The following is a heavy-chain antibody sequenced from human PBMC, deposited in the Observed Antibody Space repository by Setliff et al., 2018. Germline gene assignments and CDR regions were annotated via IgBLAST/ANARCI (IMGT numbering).Heavy chain of an antibody. CDR3: AREVWNIYDNDNSWSGYSDH. D-gene: IGHD3-3*01. V-gene: IGHV3-7*03. CDR1: GFTFSDSW. CDR2: INQDGSDK. J-gene: IGHJ4*02. Sequence: GGSLRLSCAASGFTFSDSWMSWVRQAPGKGLEWVANINQDGSDKYHADSLKGRFTISRDNAKDSLYLQMNSLRAEDTALYYCAREVWNIYDNDNSWSGYSDHWGQGTLVTISS.